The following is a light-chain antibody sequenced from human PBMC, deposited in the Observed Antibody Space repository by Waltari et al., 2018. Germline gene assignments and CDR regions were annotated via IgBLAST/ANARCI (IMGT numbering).Light chain of an antibody. Sequence: DIQMTQSPSSLSASVGDRVTITCRASQSITSSLNWYQQKPGKAPKLPIHTVSSLQSGVPSRFSGSGSGTDFTLTISSLQPEDFATYSCQQSYYAPWTFGQGTKVEIK. J-gene: IGKJ1*01. CDR2: TVS. CDR3: QQSYYAPWT. V-gene: IGKV1-39*01. CDR1: QSITSS.